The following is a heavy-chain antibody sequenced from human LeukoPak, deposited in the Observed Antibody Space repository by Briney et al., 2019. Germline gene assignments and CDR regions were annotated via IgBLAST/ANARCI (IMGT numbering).Heavy chain of an antibody. CDR3: AKSLGGSYLFDR. CDR1: GFTVSSNY. J-gene: IGHJ4*02. V-gene: IGHV3-53*01. D-gene: IGHD1-26*01. CDR2: IEVGGAIT. Sequence: GGSLRLSCAASGFTVSSNYMSWVRQAPGKGLEWVSTIEVGGAITHYAASVKGRFTISRDTSKKILYLQMDSLRPEDTAVYYCAKSLGGSYLFDRWGQGTLVTVSS.